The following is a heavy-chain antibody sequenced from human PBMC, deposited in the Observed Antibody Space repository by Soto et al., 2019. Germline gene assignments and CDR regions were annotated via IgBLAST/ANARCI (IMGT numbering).Heavy chain of an antibody. Sequence: ASVKVSCKASGYTFTSYYMHWVRQAPGQGLEWMGIINPSGDSTSYAQKFQGRVTMTRDTSTSTVYMELSSLRSEDTAVYYCASSVGAKGFYDYWGQGTLVTVSS. J-gene: IGHJ4*02. V-gene: IGHV1-46*01. CDR2: INPSGDST. CDR1: GYTFTSYY. D-gene: IGHD1-26*01. CDR3: ASSVGAKGFYDY.